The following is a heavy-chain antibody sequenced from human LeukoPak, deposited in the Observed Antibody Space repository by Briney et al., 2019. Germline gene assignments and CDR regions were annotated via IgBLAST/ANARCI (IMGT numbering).Heavy chain of an antibody. D-gene: IGHD6-6*01. CDR1: KFIFGNYT. CDR2: ISGGSRSI. J-gene: IGHJ6*03. Sequence: GGSLRLSCAASKFIFGNYTMNWVRQAPGKGLEWVSSISGGSRSIYYADSVKGRFTTSRDNAKDSLSLQMNSLRAEDTGVYYCVRERSVKARQEGGHRYYYYMDVWGNGTTVTVSS. V-gene: IGHV3-21*04. CDR3: VRERSVKARQEGGHRYYYYMDV.